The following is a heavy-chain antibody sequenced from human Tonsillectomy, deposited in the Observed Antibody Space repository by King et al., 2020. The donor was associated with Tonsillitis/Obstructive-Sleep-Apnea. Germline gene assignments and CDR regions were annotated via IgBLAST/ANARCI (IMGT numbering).Heavy chain of an antibody. Sequence: VQLVESGGGVVRPGGSLRLSCAASGFTFYDYGMSWVRQAPGKGLEWVSGINWNGGSTGYADSVKGRFTISRDNAENSLYLQMNSLRAEDTALYYCARDLMLGRSGAGLGPGHTGNRLADYWGQGTLVTVSS. CDR1: GFTFYDYG. D-gene: IGHD4/OR15-4a*01. V-gene: IGHV3-20*04. CDR3: ARDLMLGRSGAGLGPGHTGNRLADY. CDR2: INWNGGST. J-gene: IGHJ4*02.